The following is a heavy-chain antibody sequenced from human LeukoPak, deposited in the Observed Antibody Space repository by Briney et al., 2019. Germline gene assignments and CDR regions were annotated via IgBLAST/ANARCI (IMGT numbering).Heavy chain of an antibody. CDR1: GYTFTSYD. J-gene: IGHJ6*02. Sequence: ASVKVSCKASGYTFTSYDINWVRQATGQGLEWMGWMNPNSGNTGYAQKFQGRVTMTRNTSINTAYMELSSLRSEDTAVYYCARGAPQYCSSTSCLYGYYYYYGMDVWGQRTTVTVSS. CDR3: ARGAPQYCSSTSCLYGYYYYYGMDV. CDR2: MNPNSGNT. V-gene: IGHV1-8*01. D-gene: IGHD2-2*01.